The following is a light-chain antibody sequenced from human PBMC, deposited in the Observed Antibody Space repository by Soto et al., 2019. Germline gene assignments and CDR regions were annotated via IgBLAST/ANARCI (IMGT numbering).Light chain of an antibody. CDR3: AAWDDSLSGYV. CDR2: SNN. V-gene: IGLV1-47*02. J-gene: IGLJ1*01. Sequence: QSVLTQPRSASGTPGQRVTISCSGSSSNIGSNYVYWYQQLPGTAPKLLIYSNNQRPSGVPDRFSGSKSGTSASLAISGLRAEDEADYYCAAWDDSLSGYVFGTGTKLTV. CDR1: SSNIGSNY.